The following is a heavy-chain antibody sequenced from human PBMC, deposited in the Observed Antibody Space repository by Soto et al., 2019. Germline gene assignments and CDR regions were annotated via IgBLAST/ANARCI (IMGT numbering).Heavy chain of an antibody. CDR2: IYPGDSDT. D-gene: IGHD6-13*01. J-gene: IGHJ6*02. CDR1: GYSFTSYW. Sequence: CKGSGYSFTSYWIGWVRQMPGKGLEWMGIIYPGDSDTRYSPSFQGQVTISADKSISTAYLQWSSLKASDTAMYYCARTAAAGKYYYGMDVWGQGTTVTVSS. V-gene: IGHV5-51*01. CDR3: ARTAAAGKYYYGMDV.